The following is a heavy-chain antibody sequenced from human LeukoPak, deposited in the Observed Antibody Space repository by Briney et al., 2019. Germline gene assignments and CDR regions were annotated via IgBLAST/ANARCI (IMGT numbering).Heavy chain of an antibody. J-gene: IGHJ6*02. CDR3: ARGDGKDDFWSGYHYYYYGMDV. D-gene: IGHD3-3*01. V-gene: IGHV3-53*01. Sequence: GGSLRLSCAASGFTFSSYAMSWVRQAPGKGLEWVSVIYSGGSTYYADSVKGRFTISRDNSKNTLYLQMNSLRAEDTAVYYCARGDGKDDFWSGYHYYYYGMDVWGQGTTDTVTS. CDR1: GFTFSSYA. CDR2: IYSGGST.